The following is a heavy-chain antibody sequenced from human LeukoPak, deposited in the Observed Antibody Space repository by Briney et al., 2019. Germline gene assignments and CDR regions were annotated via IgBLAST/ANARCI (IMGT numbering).Heavy chain of an antibody. J-gene: IGHJ5*02. CDR1: GYTFTSYG. D-gene: IGHD6-13*01. Sequence: ASVKVSCKASGYTFTSYGISWVRQAPGQGLEWMGWISAYNGNTNYAQKLQGRVTMTTDTSTSTAYMELRSLRSDDTAVYYCARDTSSSGWDWFDPWGQGTLVTVSS. V-gene: IGHV1-18*01. CDR2: ISAYNGNT. CDR3: ARDTSSSGWDWFDP.